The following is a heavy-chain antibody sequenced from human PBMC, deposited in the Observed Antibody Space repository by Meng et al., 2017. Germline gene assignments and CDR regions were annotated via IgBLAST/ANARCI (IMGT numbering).Heavy chain of an antibody. CDR3: ARGLSSSWYEGAFDI. J-gene: IGHJ3*02. V-gene: IGHV3-11*04. CDR1: GFTVSSNY. D-gene: IGHD6-13*01. Sequence: GGSLRLSCAASGFTVSSNYMSWVRQAPGKGLEWVSYISSSGSTIYYADSVKGRFTISRDNAKNSLYLQMNSLRAEDTAVYYCARGLSSSWYEGAFDIWGQGTMVTVSS. CDR2: ISSSGSTI.